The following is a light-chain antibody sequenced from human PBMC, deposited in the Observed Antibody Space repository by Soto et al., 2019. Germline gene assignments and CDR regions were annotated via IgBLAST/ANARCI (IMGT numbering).Light chain of an antibody. V-gene: IGLV2-14*01. CDR1: SSDVGGYNY. CDR2: EVS. J-gene: IGLJ1*01. Sequence: ALTQPASVSGSPGQSITISCTGTSSDVGGYNYVSWYQQHPGKAPKLMIYEVSNRPSGVSNRFSGSKSGNTASLTISGLQDEDEADYYCSSYTSSSTLVFGTGTKLTVL. CDR3: SSYTSSSTLV.